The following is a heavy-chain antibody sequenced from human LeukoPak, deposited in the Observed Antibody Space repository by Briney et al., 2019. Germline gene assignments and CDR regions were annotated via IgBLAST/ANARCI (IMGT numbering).Heavy chain of an antibody. CDR1: GFTSSSYW. D-gene: IGHD6-19*01. Sequence: PGGSLRLSCAASGFTSSSYWMSWVRQAPGKGLEWVANIKQDGSEKYYVDSVKGRFTISRDNAKNSLYLQMNSLRAEDTAVYYCAREWLDLDYWGQGTLVTVSS. V-gene: IGHV3-7*01. CDR2: IKQDGSEK. J-gene: IGHJ4*02. CDR3: AREWLDLDY.